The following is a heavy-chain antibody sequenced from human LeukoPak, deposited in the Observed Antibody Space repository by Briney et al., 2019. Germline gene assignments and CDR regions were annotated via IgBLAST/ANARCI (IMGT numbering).Heavy chain of an antibody. V-gene: IGHV5-10-1*01. Sequence: GESLKISCKGSGYSFTSYWISWVRQMPGKGLEWMGMIDPSDSYINYSPSFQGHVTISADKSISTAYLQWSSLKASDTAMYYCAINARLIAAAGYDAFDIWGQGTMVTVSS. CDR1: GYSFTSYW. CDR2: IDPSDSYI. D-gene: IGHD6-13*01. J-gene: IGHJ3*02. CDR3: AINARLIAAAGYDAFDI.